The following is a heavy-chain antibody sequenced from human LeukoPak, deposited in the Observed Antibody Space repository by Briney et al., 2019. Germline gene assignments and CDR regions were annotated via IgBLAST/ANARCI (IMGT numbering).Heavy chain of an antibody. CDR3: ARHLAARLGGARFSDY. D-gene: IGHD2-21*01. CDR2: INNSGST. V-gene: IGHV4-59*08. CDR1: GGSISGYY. Sequence: SETLSLTCTVSGGSISGYYWSWIRQPPGKGLEWIVYINNSGSTNYNPSLKSRVTISVDTSRNQLSLKLSSVTAADTAVYYCARHLAARLGGARFSDYWGQGTLVTVSS. J-gene: IGHJ4*02.